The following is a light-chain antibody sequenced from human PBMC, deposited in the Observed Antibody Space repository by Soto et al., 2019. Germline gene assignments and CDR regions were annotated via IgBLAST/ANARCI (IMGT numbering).Light chain of an antibody. Sequence: QAVVTQPPSVSGAPGQRVTISCTGSSSNIGAGYDVHWYQQLPGTAPKLLIYGNSNRPSGVPDRFFGSKSGTSASLAITGLQAEDEADYYCQSYDSSLSGSVFGNGTKVTVL. CDR3: QSYDSSLSGSV. CDR2: GNS. CDR1: SSNIGAGYD. V-gene: IGLV1-40*01. J-gene: IGLJ1*01.